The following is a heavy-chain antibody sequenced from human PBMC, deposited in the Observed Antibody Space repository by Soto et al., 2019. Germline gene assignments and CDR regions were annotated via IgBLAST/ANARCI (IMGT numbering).Heavy chain of an antibody. CDR1: GCSISSGGYY. J-gene: IGHJ4*02. D-gene: IGHD4-17*01. V-gene: IGHV4-31*03. CDR2: IYYSGST. CDR3: ARAHNDYGDYAHDY. Sequence: PSETLSLTCTVSGCSISSGGYYWSWIRQHPGKGLEWIGYIYYSGSTYYNPSLKSRVTISVDTSKNQFSLKLSSVTAADTAVYYCARAHNDYGDYAHDYWGQGTLVTVSS.